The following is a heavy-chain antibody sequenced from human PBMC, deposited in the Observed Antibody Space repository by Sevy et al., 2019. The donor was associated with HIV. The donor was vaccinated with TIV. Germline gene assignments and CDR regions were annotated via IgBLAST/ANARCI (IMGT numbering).Heavy chain of an antibody. V-gene: IGHV1-69*13. Sequence: ASVKVSCKASGGTFSSYAISWVRQAPGQGLEWMGGIIPTFGTANYAQKFQGRVTITADESTSTASMELSSLRSGDTAVYYCARETIWAAAADYYYGMDVWGQGTTVTVSS. J-gene: IGHJ6*02. D-gene: IGHD6-13*01. CDR1: GGTFSSYA. CDR2: IIPTFGTA. CDR3: ARETIWAAAADYYYGMDV.